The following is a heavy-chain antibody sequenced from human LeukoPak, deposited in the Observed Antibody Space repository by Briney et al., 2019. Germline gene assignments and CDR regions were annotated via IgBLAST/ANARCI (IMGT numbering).Heavy chain of an antibody. CDR1: GGTFSTFP. V-gene: IGHV1-69*13. CDR3: ATGKDCSGYYYSFDY. CDR2: IIPIFGP. J-gene: IGHJ4*02. Sequence: SVKVSCKASGGTFSTFPISWVRQAPGQGLDWIGGIIPIFGPNYAQKCQGRATISADLATATAYVDLSSLTSENTSVYYRATGKDCSGYYYSFDYWGQGTLVAVSS. D-gene: IGHD3-22*01.